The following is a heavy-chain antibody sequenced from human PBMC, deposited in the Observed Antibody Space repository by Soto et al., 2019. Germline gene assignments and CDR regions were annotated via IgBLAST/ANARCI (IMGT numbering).Heavy chain of an antibody. V-gene: IGHV4-30-4*01. Sequence: QVQLQESGPGLVKPSQTLSLTCTVSGDSISSGDYYWSWIRQPPGKGLEWIGYIYYTGSTYSNPSLNGRVTISVDTSKNQFSLKMSSVTAADTAVYYCARLLYSGYGSAYWGQGTLVTVSS. CDR1: GDSISSGDYY. CDR3: ARLLYSGYGSAY. CDR2: IYYTGST. J-gene: IGHJ4*02. D-gene: IGHD5-12*01.